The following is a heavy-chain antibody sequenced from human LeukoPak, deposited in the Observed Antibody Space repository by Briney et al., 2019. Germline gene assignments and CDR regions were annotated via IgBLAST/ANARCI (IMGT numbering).Heavy chain of an antibody. J-gene: IGHJ3*02. Sequence: GGSLRLFCAASGYTFSRYAMHWLRQAPGKGLEWVAVISYDGNNKYYADSLKGRFTISRDKSKNTLYMQMNSLRAEDTAVYSCARDTGWAFDIWGQGTMVTVSS. CDR1: GYTFSRYA. V-gene: IGHV3-30-3*01. D-gene: IGHD1-14*01. CDR3: ARDTGWAFDI. CDR2: ISYDGNNK.